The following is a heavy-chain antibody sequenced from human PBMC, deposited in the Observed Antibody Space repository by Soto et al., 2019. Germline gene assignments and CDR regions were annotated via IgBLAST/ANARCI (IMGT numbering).Heavy chain of an antibody. CDR3: ARDLAAAGFDY. CDR2: IYYSGST. V-gene: IGHV4-31*03. J-gene: IGHJ4*02. Sequence: QVQLQESGPGLVKPSQTLSLTCTVSGGSISSGGYYWSWIRQHPGKGLEWIGYIYYSGSTYYNPSLKSXXTXSXXTSKNQFSLKLSSVTAADTAVYYCARDLAAAGFDYWGQGTLVTVSS. CDR1: GGSISSGGYY. D-gene: IGHD6-13*01.